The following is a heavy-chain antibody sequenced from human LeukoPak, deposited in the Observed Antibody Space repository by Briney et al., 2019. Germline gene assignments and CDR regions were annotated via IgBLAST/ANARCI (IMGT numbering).Heavy chain of an antibody. J-gene: IGHJ4*02. D-gene: IGHD4-17*01. Sequence: VASVKVSCKASGGTFSSYAISWVRQAPGQGLEWMGRIIPIFGTANYAQKFQGRVTITADESTSTAYMELSSLRSEDTAVYYCASLGPYGDYGYFDYWGQGTLVTVSS. V-gene: IGHV1-69*13. CDR1: GGTFSSYA. CDR2: IIPIFGTA. CDR3: ASLGPYGDYGYFDY.